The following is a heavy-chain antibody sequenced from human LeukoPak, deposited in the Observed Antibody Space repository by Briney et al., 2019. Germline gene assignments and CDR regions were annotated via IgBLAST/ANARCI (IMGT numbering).Heavy chain of an antibody. Sequence: PSETLSLTCAVYGGSFSGYYMSWVRQAPGKGLEWVSVIYTGSLSYYTDSVKGRFTISRDKSNNTLYLQMNSLRDEDTAVYYCAREGGLTEGGFDYWGQGTLVTVS. D-gene: IGHD1-14*01. CDR1: GGSFSGYY. V-gene: IGHV3-53*01. CDR3: AREGGLTEGGFDY. CDR2: IYTGSLS. J-gene: IGHJ4*02.